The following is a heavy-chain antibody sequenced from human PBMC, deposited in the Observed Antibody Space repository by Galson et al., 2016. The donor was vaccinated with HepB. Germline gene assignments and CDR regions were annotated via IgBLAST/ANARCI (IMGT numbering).Heavy chain of an antibody. CDR2: ISYDGTNK. D-gene: IGHD3-3*01. CDR1: GFTFSSYA. J-gene: IGHJ5*02. Sequence: SLRLSCAASGFTFSSYAIHWVRQAPGKGLEWVAVISYDGTNKYYADSVKGRFTISRDISKNSLYLQMNSLRPEDTAVYYCAKEGHHDFWSGYYNWFAPWGQGTLVTVSS. CDR3: AKEGHHDFWSGYYNWFAP. V-gene: IGHV3-30-3*01.